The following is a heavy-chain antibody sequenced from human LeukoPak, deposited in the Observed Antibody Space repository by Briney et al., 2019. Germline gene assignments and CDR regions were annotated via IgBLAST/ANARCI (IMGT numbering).Heavy chain of an antibody. CDR3: AKDLVQWLVLDRFDY. CDR1: GFTFSSYA. Sequence: GGSLRLSCAASGFTFSSYAMSWVRQAPGKGLEWVSAISGSGGSTYYADSVKGRFTISRDNSKNTLYLQMNSLRAEDTAVYYCAKDLVQWLVLDRFDYWGQGTLVTVSS. D-gene: IGHD6-19*01. V-gene: IGHV3-23*01. J-gene: IGHJ4*02. CDR2: ISGSGGST.